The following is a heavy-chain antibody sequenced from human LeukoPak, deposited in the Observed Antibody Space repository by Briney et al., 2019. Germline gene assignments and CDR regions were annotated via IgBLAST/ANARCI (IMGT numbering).Heavy chain of an antibody. CDR3: AGSGFSGSSWYVVYFDY. D-gene: IGHD6-13*01. V-gene: IGHV3-48*01. Sequence: PGGSLRLSCAASGFTFSSYSMNWVRQAPGKGLEWVSYISSSSSTIYYADSVKGRFTISRDNAKNSLYLQMNSLRAEDTAVYYCAGSGFSGSSWYVVYFDYWGQGTLVTVSS. CDR1: GFTFSSYS. J-gene: IGHJ4*02. CDR2: ISSSSSTI.